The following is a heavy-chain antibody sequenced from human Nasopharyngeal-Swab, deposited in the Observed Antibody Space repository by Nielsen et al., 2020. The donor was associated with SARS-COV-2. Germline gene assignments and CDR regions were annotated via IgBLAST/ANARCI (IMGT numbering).Heavy chain of an antibody. Sequence: RGSLRLSCAASGFTFSSYGMHWVRQAPGKGLEWVAVISYDGSNKYYADSVKGRFTISRDNSKNTLYLQMNGLRAEDTAVYYCAKDSDYYGSGSPFYWGQGTLVTVSS. J-gene: IGHJ4*02. V-gene: IGHV3-30*18. CDR2: ISYDGSNK. D-gene: IGHD3-10*01. CDR3: AKDSDYYGSGSPFY. CDR1: GFTFSSYG.